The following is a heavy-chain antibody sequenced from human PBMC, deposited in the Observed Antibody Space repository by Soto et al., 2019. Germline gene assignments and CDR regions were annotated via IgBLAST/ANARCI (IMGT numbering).Heavy chain of an antibody. CDR1: GFTFSSYA. V-gene: IGHV3-23*01. CDR3: AKDRGYGAGSYLNY. D-gene: IGHD3-10*01. Sequence: EVQLLESGGGLVQPGGSLRLSCAASGFTFSSYAMSWVRQAPGQGLEWVSAMSGSGGSTYYADSVQGRFTISRDNSKNKRYLHRHSLIAEETSVYYCAKDRGYGAGSYLNYWGQGTLVTVSS. CDR2: MSGSGGST. J-gene: IGHJ4*02.